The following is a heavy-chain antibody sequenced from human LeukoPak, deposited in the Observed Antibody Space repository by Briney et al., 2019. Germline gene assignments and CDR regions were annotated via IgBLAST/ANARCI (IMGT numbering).Heavy chain of an antibody. D-gene: IGHD3-10*01. CDR3: ARDSRDPFVRSYYYMDV. CDR1: GFTFSDYY. CDR2: ISSSGSTI. J-gene: IGHJ6*03. Sequence: GGSLRLSCAASGFTFSDYYMSWIRQAPGKGLEWVSYISSSGSTIYYADSVKGRFTISRDNAKNSLYLQMNSLRADDTAVCYCARDSRDPFVRSYYYMDVWGKGTTVTVSS. V-gene: IGHV3-11*04.